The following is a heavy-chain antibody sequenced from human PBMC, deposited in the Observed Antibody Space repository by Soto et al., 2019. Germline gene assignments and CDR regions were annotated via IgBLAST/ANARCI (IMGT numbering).Heavy chain of an antibody. CDR1: GFTFSSYA. CDR3: ARLNSSSYSGSYYYFDY. Sequence: GGSLRLSCAASGFTFSSYAMHWVRQAPGKGLEWVAVISYDGSNKYYADSVKGRFTISRDNSKNTLYLQMNSLRAEDTAVYYCARLNSSSYSGSYYYFDYWGQGTLVTVSS. V-gene: IGHV3-30*04. J-gene: IGHJ4*02. D-gene: IGHD1-26*01. CDR2: ISYDGSNK.